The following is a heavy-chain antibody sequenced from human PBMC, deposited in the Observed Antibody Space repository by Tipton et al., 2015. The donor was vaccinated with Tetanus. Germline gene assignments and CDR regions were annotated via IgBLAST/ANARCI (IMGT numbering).Heavy chain of an antibody. V-gene: IGHV4-61*01. D-gene: IGHD3-3*01. CDR2: ISYSGST. J-gene: IGHJ4*02. CDR3: ARANYDFPKKGPFDS. CDR1: GGSVRGGSYY. Sequence: LRLSCTVSGGSVRGGSYYWNWIRQPPGKGLEWLAYISYSGSTNSNYSLKSRITISQDTSKNQFSLRLTSVTAADTAVYYCARANYDFPKKGPFDSWGQGSLVIVSS.